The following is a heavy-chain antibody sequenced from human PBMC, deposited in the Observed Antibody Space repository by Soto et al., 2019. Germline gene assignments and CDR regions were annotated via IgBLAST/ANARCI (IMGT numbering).Heavy chain of an antibody. CDR2: FDPEDGET. CDR3: AAHCSSISCHGNLNQLYNWFDP. V-gene: IGHV1-24*01. J-gene: IGHJ5*02. D-gene: IGHD2-2*01. Sequence: QVQLVQSGAEVKKPGASVKVSCKVSGYTLTELSMHWVRQAPGKGLEWMGGFDPEDGETIYAQKFQGRVTMTEDTSTDTAYMELSSLRSEDTAVYYCAAHCSSISCHGNLNQLYNWFDPWGQGTLVTVSS. CDR1: GYTLTELS.